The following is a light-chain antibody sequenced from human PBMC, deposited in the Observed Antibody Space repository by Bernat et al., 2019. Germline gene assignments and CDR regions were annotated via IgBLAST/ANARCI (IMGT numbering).Light chain of an antibody. V-gene: IGLV2-14*03. J-gene: IGLJ3*02. CDR1: SSDVGAYNY. Sequence: QSALTQPASVSGSPGQSITISCTGTSSDVGAYNYVSWYQQHPDRAPKLMIYDVNSRPPGVSNRFSGSKSGNTASLTISGLQAEDEADYYCSSYTSSGTLVFGGGTKLTVL. CDR3: SSYTSSGTLV. CDR2: DVN.